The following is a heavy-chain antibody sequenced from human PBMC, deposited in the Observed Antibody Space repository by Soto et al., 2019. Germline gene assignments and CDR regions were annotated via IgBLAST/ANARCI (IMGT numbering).Heavy chain of an antibody. Sequence: EVQLVQSGGGLVQPGGSLRLSYAASGFTFSSYSMNWVRQAPGKGLEWISYISTTSSSIYYADSVKGRFTISRDNAKNSLFLQMNSLRDEDTAVYYCARKGVAFDYWGQGALVTVSS. CDR2: ISTTSSSI. CDR3: ARKGVAFDY. J-gene: IGHJ4*02. CDR1: GFTFSSYS. V-gene: IGHV3-48*02. D-gene: IGHD3-3*01.